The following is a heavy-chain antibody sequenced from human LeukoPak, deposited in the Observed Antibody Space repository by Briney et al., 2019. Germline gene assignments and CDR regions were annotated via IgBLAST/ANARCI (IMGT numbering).Heavy chain of an antibody. V-gene: IGHV3-30-3*01. D-gene: IGHD3-10*01. CDR1: GFTFSNYA. J-gene: IGHJ3*02. CDR3: ARGKWFGGFQEKDAFDI. CDR2: ISYDGNNK. Sequence: GGSLRLSCAGSGFTFSNYAIHWVRQAPGKGLEWVAVISYDGNNKYNADSVKGRFTISRDNSKSTLYLQMNSLRSEDTAMYYCARGKWFGGFQEKDAFDIWGQGTMVTVSS.